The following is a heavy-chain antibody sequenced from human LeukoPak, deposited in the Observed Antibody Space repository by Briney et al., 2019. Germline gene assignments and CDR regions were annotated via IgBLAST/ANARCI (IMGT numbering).Heavy chain of an antibody. D-gene: IGHD2-2*02. Sequence: GGSLRLSCAASGFTFSSYAMSWVRQAPGKGPEWVSAISGSGGSTYYADSVKGRFTISRDNSKNTLYLQMNSLRAEDTAVYYCAKDLWGTIVVVPAAIGGGGYWGQGTLVTVSS. CDR1: GFTFSSYA. CDR2: ISGSGGST. V-gene: IGHV3-23*01. J-gene: IGHJ4*02. CDR3: AKDLWGTIVVVPAAIGGGGY.